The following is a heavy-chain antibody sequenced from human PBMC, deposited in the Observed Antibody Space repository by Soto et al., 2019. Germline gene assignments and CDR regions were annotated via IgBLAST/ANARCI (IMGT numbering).Heavy chain of an antibody. V-gene: IGHV3-30*18. CDR3: AKDSARMTTVTRPWYYYYYYYMDV. CDR1: GFTFSSYG. D-gene: IGHD4-17*01. Sequence: GGSLRLSCAASGFTFSSYGMHWVRQAPGKGLEWVAVISYDGSNKYYADSVKGRFTISRDNSKNTLYLQMNSLRAEDTAVYYCAKDSARMTTVTRPWYYYYYYYMDVWGKGTTVTVSS. J-gene: IGHJ6*03. CDR2: ISYDGSNK.